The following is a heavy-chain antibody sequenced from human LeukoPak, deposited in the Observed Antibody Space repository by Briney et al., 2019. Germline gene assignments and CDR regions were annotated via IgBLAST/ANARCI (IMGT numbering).Heavy chain of an antibody. V-gene: IGHV4-34*01. CDR1: GGSFSCYY. D-gene: IGHD6-13*01. J-gene: IGHJ4*02. CDR3: ARERGSSWDYYFDY. Sequence: PSETLSLTCAVYGGSFSCYYWGWIRQPPGKGLEWIGEINHSGSTNYNPSLKSRVTMSVDTSKNQFSLKLSSVTAADTAVYYCARERGSSWDYYFDYWGQGTLVTVSS. CDR2: INHSGST.